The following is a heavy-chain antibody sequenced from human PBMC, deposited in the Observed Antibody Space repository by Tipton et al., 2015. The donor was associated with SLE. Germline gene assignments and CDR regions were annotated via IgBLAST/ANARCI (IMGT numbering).Heavy chain of an antibody. CDR2: IYYSGST. CDR3: ARLGVVVTAIDY. D-gene: IGHD2-21*02. V-gene: IGHV4-34*01. J-gene: IGHJ4*02. Sequence: TLSLTCAVYGGSLSGYYWSWIRQSPRKGLEWIGSIYYSGSTYYNPSLKSRVTISVDTSKNQFSLKLSSVTAADTAVYYCARLGVVVTAIDYWGQGTLVTVSS. CDR1: GGSLSGYY.